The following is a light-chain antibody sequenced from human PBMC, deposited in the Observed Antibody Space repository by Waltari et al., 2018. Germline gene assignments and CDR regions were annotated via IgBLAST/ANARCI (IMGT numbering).Light chain of an antibody. CDR1: QNLVSY. V-gene: IGKV1-39*01. CDR3: QQTFTAPLT. Sequence: DIQMTQSPSSLSAAVGDRVTITCRASQNLVSYLHWYQQTPGKVPKLLIYSIYSLQRGVPSRFSGNGSGTEFTLTINNLQPEDFTTYYCQQTFTAPLTFGPGTRVDV. CDR2: SIY. J-gene: IGKJ3*01.